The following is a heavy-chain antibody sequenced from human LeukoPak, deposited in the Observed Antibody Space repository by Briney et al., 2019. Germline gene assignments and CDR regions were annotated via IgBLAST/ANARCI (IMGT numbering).Heavy chain of an antibody. Sequence: SETLSLTCTVSGGSIGSGSYYWSWIRQPAGKGLEWIGRIYTSGSTNYNPSLKSRVTISVDTSKNQFSLKLSSVTAADTAAYYCARGGNWNGLFDYWGQGTLVTVSS. CDR3: ARGGNWNGLFDY. J-gene: IGHJ4*02. V-gene: IGHV4-61*02. D-gene: IGHD1-1*01. CDR2: IYTSGST. CDR1: GGSIGSGSYY.